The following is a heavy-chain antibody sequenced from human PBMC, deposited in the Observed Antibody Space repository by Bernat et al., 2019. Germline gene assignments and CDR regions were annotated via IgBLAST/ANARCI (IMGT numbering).Heavy chain of an antibody. Sequence: QVQLQESRPGLVKPSGTLSLTCAVSGGSISSSNWWSWVRQPPGKGLEWIGEIYHSGSTNYNPSLKSRVTISLDKSKNQFSLKLSSVTAADTAVYYCARGAEQWLDNDAFDIWGEGKMVTVSS. V-gene: IGHV4-4*02. CDR1: GGSISSSNW. J-gene: IGHJ3*02. D-gene: IGHD6-19*01. CDR3: ARGAEQWLDNDAFDI. CDR2: IYHSGST.